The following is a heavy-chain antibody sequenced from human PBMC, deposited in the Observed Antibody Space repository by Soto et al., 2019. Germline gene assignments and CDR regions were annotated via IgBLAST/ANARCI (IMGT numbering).Heavy chain of an antibody. CDR3: ARAMTAVPAPFDS. Sequence: PGGSLRLSCAASGFTFSSYGMHWVRQAPGKGLEWVAVIWYDGSNKYYADSVKGRFTISRDNSKNTLYLQMNSLRAEATDVFSCARAMTAVPAPFDSGGQGPLVTVPS. CDR2: IWYDGSNK. J-gene: IGHJ4*01. D-gene: IGHD2-21*02. V-gene: IGHV3-33*01. CDR1: GFTFSSYG.